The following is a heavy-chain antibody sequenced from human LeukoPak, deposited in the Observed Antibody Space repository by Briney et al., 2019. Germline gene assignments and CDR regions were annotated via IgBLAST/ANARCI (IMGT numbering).Heavy chain of an antibody. D-gene: IGHD1-26*01. CDR3: ARDLMGWDLHYFDY. CDR1: GFAFGHYT. J-gene: IGHJ4*02. CDR2: ISWDGGNT. V-gene: IGHV3-43*01. Sequence: PGGSLRLSCAASGFAFGHYTMHWVRQAPGKGLEWVSLISWDGGNTYYADSVKGRFTISRDNAKNSLYLQMHSLRAEDTAVYYCARDLMGWDLHYFDYWGQGTLVTVSS.